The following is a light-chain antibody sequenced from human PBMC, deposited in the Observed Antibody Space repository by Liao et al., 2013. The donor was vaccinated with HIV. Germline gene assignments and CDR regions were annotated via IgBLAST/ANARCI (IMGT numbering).Light chain of an antibody. CDR2: YDS. Sequence: SYVLTQPPSVSVAPGKTARITCVGDDLGTKTVHWYQQKPGQAPVLLIQYDSVRPSGIPDRFSASDSGATATLTISGTQAMDEADYYCQAWDSSTVVFGGGTKLTVL. V-gene: IGLV3-21*01. CDR1: DLGTKT. CDR3: QAWDSSTVV. J-gene: IGLJ2*01.